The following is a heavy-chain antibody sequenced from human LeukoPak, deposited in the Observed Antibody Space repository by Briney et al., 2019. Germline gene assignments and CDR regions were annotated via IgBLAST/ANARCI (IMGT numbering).Heavy chain of an antibody. J-gene: IGHJ4*02. V-gene: IGHV4-30-2*01. CDR1: GGSISSGGYS. CDR2: FYHSGST. D-gene: IGHD4-17*01. CDR3: ARAIDYGDSYYFDY. Sequence: SQTLPLTCAVSGGSISSGGYSWSWIRQPPGKGLEWIGYFYHSGSTYNNPSLKSRFPITVDRSKIQFSLKLSSVTAADTAVYYCARAIDYGDSYYFDYWGQGTLVSVSS.